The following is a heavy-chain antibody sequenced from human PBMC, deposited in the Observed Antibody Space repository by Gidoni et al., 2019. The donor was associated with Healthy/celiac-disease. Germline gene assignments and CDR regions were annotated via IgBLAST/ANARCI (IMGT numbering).Heavy chain of an antibody. CDR2: ISYDGSNK. CDR1: GFTFSSYG. V-gene: IGHV3-30*18. J-gene: IGHJ4*02. Sequence: QVQLVESGGGVVQPGRSLRLSCAASGFTFSSYGMHWVRQAPGKGLEWVAFISYDGSNKYYADSVKGRFTISRDNSKNTLYLQMNSLRAEDTAVYYCAKDFGWELLLEHGPPVYWGQGTLVTVSA. CDR3: AKDFGWELLLEHGPPVY. D-gene: IGHD1-26*01.